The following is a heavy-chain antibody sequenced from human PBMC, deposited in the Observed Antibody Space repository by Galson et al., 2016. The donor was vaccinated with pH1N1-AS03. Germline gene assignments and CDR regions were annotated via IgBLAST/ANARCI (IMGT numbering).Heavy chain of an antibody. J-gene: IGHJ4*02. V-gene: IGHV3-64*02. CDR2: ISSDGGST. CDR3: ERAGGY. CDR1: GFIFSNHG. Sequence: SLRLSCAASGFIFSNHGMHWARQAPGKGPEFVARISSDGGSTYYADSVKARFTISRDNSKNTLYLQMYSLRVEDTAVYYCERAGGYWGQGTLVTVSS.